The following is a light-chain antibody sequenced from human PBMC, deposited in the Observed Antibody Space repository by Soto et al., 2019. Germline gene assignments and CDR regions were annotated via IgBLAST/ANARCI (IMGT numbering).Light chain of an antibody. Sequence: QAVVTQEPSLTVSPGGTVTLTCGSSTGAVTSGHYPYWFQQKPGQAPRTLIFDTSNKYSWTPARFSGSLLGGKAALTLSGAHPEDEAEYYCLLAYPGTQVFGTGTKVTV. V-gene: IGLV7-46*01. CDR1: TGAVTSGHY. J-gene: IGLJ1*01. CDR3: LLAYPGTQV. CDR2: DTS.